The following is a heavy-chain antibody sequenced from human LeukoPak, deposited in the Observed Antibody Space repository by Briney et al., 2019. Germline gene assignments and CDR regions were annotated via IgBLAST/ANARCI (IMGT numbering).Heavy chain of an antibody. CDR2: IIPIFGTA. CDR1: GGTFSSYA. CDR3: ATNTKYGEYYDSSGYYSSLDY. Sequence: SEKVSCKASGGTFSSYAISWVRQAPGPGLEWTGGIIPIFGTANYAQKYQGRVTITTDESTSTAYMELSSLRSEDTAVYYCATNTKYGEYYDSSGYYSSLDYWGQGTLVTVSS. J-gene: IGHJ4*02. D-gene: IGHD3-22*01. V-gene: IGHV1-69*05.